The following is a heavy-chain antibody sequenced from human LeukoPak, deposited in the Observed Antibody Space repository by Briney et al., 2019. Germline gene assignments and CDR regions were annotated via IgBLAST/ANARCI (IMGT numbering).Heavy chain of an antibody. Sequence: PSETLSLTCTVSGGSISSHYWSWIRQPPGPKREWISYIYYGASTNSNPSLRSRVIISVDSSKNQFSLKLSSVTPADTAVYYCARGSGQWGFDSWGQGTLVTVSS. CDR2: IYYGAST. D-gene: IGHD3-10*01. CDR1: GGSISSHY. V-gene: IGHV4-59*11. CDR3: ARGSGQWGFDS. J-gene: IGHJ4*02.